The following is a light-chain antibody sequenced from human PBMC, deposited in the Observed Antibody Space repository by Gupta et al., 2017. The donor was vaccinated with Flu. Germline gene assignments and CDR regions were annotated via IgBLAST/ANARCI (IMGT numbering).Light chain of an antibody. CDR2: WSS. J-gene: IGKJ4*01. Sequence: DIAMTQSPDSLAVSLGDRATINSKSSQSCLYSSNNKNYLAWYKQKPGQPPKLLIYWSSTREAAVPDRFSGSGCGTDFTLTISRRQAEDVAVYYCQQDDSTPPITFGGGTKVEIK. V-gene: IGKV4-1*01. CDR1: QSCLYSSNNKNY. CDR3: QQDDSTPPIT.